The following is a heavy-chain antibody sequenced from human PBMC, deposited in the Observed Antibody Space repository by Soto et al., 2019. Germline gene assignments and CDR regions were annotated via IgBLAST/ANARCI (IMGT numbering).Heavy chain of an antibody. J-gene: IGHJ4*02. D-gene: IGHD5-12*01. CDR2: IKQDGSEK. CDR1: GFTFSSYW. CDR3: ARDPPSGYDYPPWEDYFDY. Sequence: GGSLRLSCAASGFTFSSYWMSWVRQAPGKGLEWVANIKQDGSEKYYVDSVKGRFTISRDNAKNSLYLQMNSLRAEDTAVYYCARDPPSGYDYPPWEDYFDYWGQGTLVTVSS. V-gene: IGHV3-7*05.